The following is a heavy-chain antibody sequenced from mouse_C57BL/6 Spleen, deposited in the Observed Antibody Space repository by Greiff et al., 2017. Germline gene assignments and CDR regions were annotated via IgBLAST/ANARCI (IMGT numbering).Heavy chain of an antibody. CDR1: GFTFSSYA. V-gene: IGHV5-4*01. D-gene: IGHD1-1*01. Sequence: DVMLVESGGGLVKPGGSLKLSCAASGFTFSSYAMSWVRQTPGKRLEWVATISAGGSCTYYPDNVKGRIPISRDNAKNNLYLQVSHLKSEDTAMYYCERERGTTVVATRYFDVWGTGTTVTGSS. J-gene: IGHJ1*03. CDR2: ISAGGSCT. CDR3: ERERGTTVVATRYFDV.